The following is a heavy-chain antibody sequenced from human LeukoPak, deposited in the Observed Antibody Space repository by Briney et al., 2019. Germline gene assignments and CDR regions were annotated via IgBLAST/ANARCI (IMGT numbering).Heavy chain of an antibody. CDR2: INPNSGGT. CDR3: ARGPGGYDILTGYLIGAQGHDY. CDR1: GYTFTGYY. D-gene: IGHD3-9*01. V-gene: IGHV1-2*02. J-gene: IGHJ4*02. Sequence: ASVKVSCKASGYTFTGYYMHWVRKAPGQGLEWMGWINPNSGGTNYAQKFQGRVTMTRDTSISTAYMELSRLRSDDTAVYYCARGPGGYDILTGYLIGAQGHDYWGQGTLVTVSS.